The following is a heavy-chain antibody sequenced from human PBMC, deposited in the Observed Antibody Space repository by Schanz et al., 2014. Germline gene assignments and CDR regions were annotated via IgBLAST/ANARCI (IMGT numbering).Heavy chain of an antibody. D-gene: IGHD3-10*01. CDR3: ARDRVSFVRGPLGVD. J-gene: IGHJ4*02. V-gene: IGHV1-18*01. CDR1: GYSFTDYA. CDR2: ISGYNGDT. Sequence: QVQLVQSGAEVKKPGASVRVSCKASGYSFTDYAIHWVRQAPGQGLEWMGWISGYNGDTNYAPKCQDRVTMTTDTSTGITSLELRNLKSDDTAVYYCARDRVSFVRGPLGVDWGQGTQVFVSS.